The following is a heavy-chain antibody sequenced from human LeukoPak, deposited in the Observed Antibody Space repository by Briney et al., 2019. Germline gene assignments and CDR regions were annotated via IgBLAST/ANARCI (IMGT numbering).Heavy chain of an antibody. V-gene: IGHV4-59*01. Sequence: SETLSLTCTVSGGSISSYYWSWIRQPPGKGLEWIEYIYYSGSTNYNPSLKSRVTISVDTSKNQFSLKLSSVTAADTAVYYCARDKGSIAAAGPLYYYYYYGMDVWGQGTTVTVSS. D-gene: IGHD6-13*01. J-gene: IGHJ6*02. CDR2: IYYSGST. CDR1: GGSISSYY. CDR3: ARDKGSIAAAGPLYYYYYYGMDV.